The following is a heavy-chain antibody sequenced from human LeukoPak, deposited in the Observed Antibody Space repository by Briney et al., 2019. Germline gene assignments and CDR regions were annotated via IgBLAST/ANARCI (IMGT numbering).Heavy chain of an antibody. D-gene: IGHD5-24*01. CDR1: GFTFSDYS. CDR3: ARDYKYAFDN. Sequence: GGSLRLSCAASGFTFSDYSMNWVRQAPGKGLEWISYIGIDSGNTNYADSVKGRFTISGDKAKNSLYLQMNSLRVEDTAVYYSARDYKYAFDNWGQGTLVTVSS. J-gene: IGHJ4*02. V-gene: IGHV3-48*01. CDR2: IGIDSGNT.